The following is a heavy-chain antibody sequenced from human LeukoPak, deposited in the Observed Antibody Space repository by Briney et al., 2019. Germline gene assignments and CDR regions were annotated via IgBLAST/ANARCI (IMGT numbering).Heavy chain of an antibody. CDR1: GFTFSNAW. D-gene: IGHD5-24*01. V-gene: IGHV3-15*01. Sequence: PGGSLRLSCAASGFTFSNAWMSWVRQAPGKGLEWFGRIKSKTDGGTTDYAAPVKGRFTISRDDSKNTLYLQMNSLKPEDTAVYYCTTGTRQFRLPSYISGYTLDYWGQGTLVTVSS. CDR2: IKSKTDGGTT. CDR3: TTGTRQFRLPSYISGYTLDY. J-gene: IGHJ4*02.